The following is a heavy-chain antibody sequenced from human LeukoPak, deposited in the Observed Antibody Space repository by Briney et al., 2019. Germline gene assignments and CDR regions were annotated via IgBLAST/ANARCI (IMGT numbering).Heavy chain of an antibody. Sequence: ASVKVSCKASGYTFTSYYMHWVRQAPGPGLEWMGIINPSGGSTSYAQQFQGRVTMTRDTSTSTVYMELSSLRSEDTAVYYCARLGYCSSRSCYYGMDVWGQGTTVTVYS. CDR3: ARLGYCSSRSCYYGMDV. D-gene: IGHD2-2*01. J-gene: IGHJ6*02. CDR1: GYTFTSYY. CDR2: INPSGGST. V-gene: IGHV1-46*01.